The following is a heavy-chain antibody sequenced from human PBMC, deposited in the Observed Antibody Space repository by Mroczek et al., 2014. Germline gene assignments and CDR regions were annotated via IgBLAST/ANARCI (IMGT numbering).Heavy chain of an antibody. D-gene: IGHD6-19*01. V-gene: IGHV3-13*01. Sequence: ESGGGLVXPGGSLRLSCAASGFTFSTYDFHWVRQATGKGLEWVSLIGKRGDTHYLDSVKGRFTVSRDNAKNSLYLQMSSLRAGDTAVYYCARDSSGWGLDVWGQGTTVTVSS. CDR3: ARDSSGWGLDV. J-gene: IGHJ6*02. CDR1: GFTFSTYD. CDR2: IGKRGDT.